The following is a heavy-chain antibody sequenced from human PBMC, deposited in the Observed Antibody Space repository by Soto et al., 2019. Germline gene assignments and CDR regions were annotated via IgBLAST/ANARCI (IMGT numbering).Heavy chain of an antibody. CDR3: AKDRDKVAPISGYFAH. J-gene: IGHJ4*02. V-gene: IGHV3-23*01. CDR1: GFTCSSYA. D-gene: IGHD5-12*01. CDR2: ISGSGDTT. Sequence: GGSLRLSCAASGFTCSSYAMTWVRQAPGKGLEWVSAISGSGDTTYYADSVKGRFTISRDNSKNTLYLQMNSLRVEDTAVYYCAKDRDKVAPISGYFAHRCQGTLVTVSS.